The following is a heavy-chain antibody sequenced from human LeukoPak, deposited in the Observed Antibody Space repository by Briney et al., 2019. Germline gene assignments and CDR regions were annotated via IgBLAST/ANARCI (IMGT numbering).Heavy chain of an antibody. CDR3: ASGSFPAGMDY. D-gene: IGHD2-2*01. V-gene: IGHV4-34*01. J-gene: IGHJ4*02. CDR1: GGSFSGYY. Sequence: SETLSLTCAVYGGSFSGYYWSWIRQPPGKGLEWIGEINHSGSTNYNPSLKSRVTISVDTSKNQFSLKLSSVTAADTAVYYCASGSFPAGMDYWGQGTLVTVSS. CDR2: INHSGST.